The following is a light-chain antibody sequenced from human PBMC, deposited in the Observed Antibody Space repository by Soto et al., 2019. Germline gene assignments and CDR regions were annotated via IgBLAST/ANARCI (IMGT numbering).Light chain of an antibody. CDR3: QQYNSYPLT. CDR1: QSISSW. CDR2: KAS. J-gene: IGKJ4*01. V-gene: IGKV1-5*03. Sequence: DIPMTQSPSTLSASVGDRVTITCRASQSISSWLARYQQKPGKAPNLLIYKASSLESGVPSRFSGSGSGTEFTLTISSLQPDDFATYYCQQYNSYPLTFGGGTKVEIK.